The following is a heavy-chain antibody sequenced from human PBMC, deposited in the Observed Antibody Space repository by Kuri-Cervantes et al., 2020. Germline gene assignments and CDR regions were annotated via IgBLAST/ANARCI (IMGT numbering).Heavy chain of an antibody. CDR3: ARGPSTWFDP. CDR1: GFTFSSYA. J-gene: IGHJ5*02. Sequence: GESLKLSCAASGFTFSSYAMHWVRQAPGKGLEWVAVISYDGSNKYYADSVKGRFTISRDNSKNSLYLQMNSLRDEDTAVYYCARGPSTWFDPWGQGTLVTVSS. V-gene: IGHV3-30*07. CDR2: ISYDGSNK.